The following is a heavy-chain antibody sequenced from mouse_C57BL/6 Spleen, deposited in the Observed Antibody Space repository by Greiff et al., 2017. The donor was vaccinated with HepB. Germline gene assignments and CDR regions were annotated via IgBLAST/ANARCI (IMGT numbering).Heavy chain of an antibody. CDR1: GFTFSSYA. J-gene: IGHJ3*01. D-gene: IGHD3-2*02. CDR2: ISSGGDYI. Sequence: EVKVVESGEGLVKPGGSLKLSCAASGFTFSSYAMSWVRQTPEKRLEWVAYISSGGDYIYYADTVKGRFTISRDNARNTLYLQMSSLKSEDTAMYYCTVTAQAPWFAYWGQGTLVTVSA. V-gene: IGHV5-9-1*02. CDR3: TVTAQAPWFAY.